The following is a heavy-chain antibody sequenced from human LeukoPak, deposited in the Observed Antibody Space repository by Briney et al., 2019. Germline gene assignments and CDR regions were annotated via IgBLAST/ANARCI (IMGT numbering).Heavy chain of an antibody. CDR1: GGTFSSYA. Sequence: SVTVSCKASGGTFSSYAISWVRQAPGQGLEWMGRIIPILGIANYAQKFQGRVTITADKSTSTAYMELSSLRSEDTAVYYCARDLATRSAAAGRRNYYYGMDVWGQGTTVTVSS. CDR3: ARDLATRSAAAGRRNYYYGMDV. D-gene: IGHD6-13*01. V-gene: IGHV1-69*04. CDR2: IIPILGIA. J-gene: IGHJ6*02.